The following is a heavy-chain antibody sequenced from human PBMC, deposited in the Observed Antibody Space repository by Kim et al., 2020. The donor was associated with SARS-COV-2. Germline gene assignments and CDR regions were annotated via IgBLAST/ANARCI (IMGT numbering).Heavy chain of an antibody. J-gene: IGHJ6*02. V-gene: IGHV3-21*01. CDR3: ERARGLGNYYYGMDV. D-gene: IGHD5-12*01. Sequence: DSVKARITISRENAKNSMYLQMNSLRAEDAAVYYCERARGLGNYYYGMDVWGQGTTVTVSS.